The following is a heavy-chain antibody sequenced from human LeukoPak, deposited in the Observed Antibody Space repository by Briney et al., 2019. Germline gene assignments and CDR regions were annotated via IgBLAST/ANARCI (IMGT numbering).Heavy chain of an antibody. CDR2: INPNSDYT. D-gene: IGHD2-21*01. Sequence: ASLRVSCKASGYTFTDYYIHWVRQAPGQGLEWMGWINPNSDYTFYAQKFKGRVTLTRNTSITTVYMELTTLTSDDTALYDRAVAPGDYWGQGTLVSVSA. CDR3: AVAPGDY. J-gene: IGHJ4*02. CDR1: GYTFTDYY. V-gene: IGHV1-2*02.